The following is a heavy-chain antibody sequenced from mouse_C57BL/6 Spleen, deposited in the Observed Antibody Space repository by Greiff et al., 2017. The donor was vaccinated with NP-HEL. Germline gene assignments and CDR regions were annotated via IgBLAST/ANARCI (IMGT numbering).Heavy chain of an antibody. J-gene: IGHJ2*01. D-gene: IGHD1-1*01. CDR2: IYPGDGDT. V-gene: IGHV1-82*01. CDR3: ARRSGNLRYYFDY. Sequence: QVQLKESGPELVKPGASVKISCKASGYAFSSSWLNWVKQRPGKGLEWIGRIYPGDGDTNYNGKFKGKATLTADKSSSTAYMQLSSLTSEDSAVYFCARRSGNLRYYFDYWGQGTTLTVSS. CDR1: GYAFSSSW.